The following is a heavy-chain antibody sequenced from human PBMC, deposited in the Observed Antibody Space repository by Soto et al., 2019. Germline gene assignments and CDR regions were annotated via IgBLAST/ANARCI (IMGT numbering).Heavy chain of an antibody. Sequence: GWSLRLSCLASGFTFSSYGMHWVRQAPGKGLEWVAVISYDGSNKYYADSVKGRFTISRDNSKNTLYLQMNSLRAEDTAVYYCPKGAGGDCYFDYWGQGPLVTVSS. J-gene: IGHJ4*02. CDR3: PKGAGGDCYFDY. CDR2: ISYDGSNK. D-gene: IGHD2-21*02. V-gene: IGHV3-30*18. CDR1: GFTFSSYG.